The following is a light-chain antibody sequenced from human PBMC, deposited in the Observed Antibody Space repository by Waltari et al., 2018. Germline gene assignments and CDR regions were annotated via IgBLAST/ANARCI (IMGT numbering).Light chain of an antibody. Sequence: QSALTQPASVSGSPGQSITISCSGTSSDVGRYNFVSWYQQHPGKAPQLIIYEVNKRASGVSNRLSGSKSGNTASLTISGLQAEDESDYYCCSYAGRSTWVFGGGTKVTVL. CDR2: EVN. CDR1: SSDVGRYNF. V-gene: IGLV2-23*02. CDR3: CSYAGRSTWV. J-gene: IGLJ3*02.